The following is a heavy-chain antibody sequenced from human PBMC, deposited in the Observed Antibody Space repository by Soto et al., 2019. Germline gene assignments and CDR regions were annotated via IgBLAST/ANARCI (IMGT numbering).Heavy chain of an antibody. V-gene: IGHV4-34*01. CDR1: GGSLSGCY. Sequence: SETLSVTCAVYGGSLSGCYWSWIRQPPGKGQEWIGEINHRGSTNYNPSLKSRVTISVDTSKNQFSLKLSSVTAADTAVYYCARGSWGLYQYFNSPNWFDPWDQGTLVTVSS. D-gene: IGHD3-9*01. J-gene: IGHJ5*02. CDR3: ARGSWGLYQYFNSPNWFDP. CDR2: INHRGST.